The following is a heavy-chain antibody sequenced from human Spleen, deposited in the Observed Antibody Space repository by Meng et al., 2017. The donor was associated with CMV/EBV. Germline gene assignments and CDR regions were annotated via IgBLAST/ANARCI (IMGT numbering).Heavy chain of an antibody. CDR3: ASQMNYDFWVADHYYGMDV. V-gene: IGHV4-34*01. D-gene: IGHD3-3*01. CDR2: IQHGGST. Sequence: SQTLSLTCAVYGGSFSGYDWSWIRQPPGKGLEWIGEIQHGGSTNYNPSLKSRATISVDTSKNQFSLKMNSVTAADTAVYYCASQMNYDFWVADHYYGMDVWGQGTTVTVSS. J-gene: IGHJ6*02. CDR1: GGSFSGYD.